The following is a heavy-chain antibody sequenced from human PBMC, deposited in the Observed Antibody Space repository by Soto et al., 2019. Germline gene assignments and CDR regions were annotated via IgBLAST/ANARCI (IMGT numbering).Heavy chain of an antibody. D-gene: IGHD3-3*01. V-gene: IGHV4-39*01. CDR1: GGSISSSSYY. J-gene: IGHJ4*02. Sequence: PSETLSLTCTVSGGSISSSSYYWGWIRQPPGKGLEWIGSIYYSGSTYYNPSLKSRVTISVDTSKNQFSLKLSSVTAADTAVYYCARQVYDFWSGYYGNYWGQGTLVTVSS. CDR2: IYYSGST. CDR3: ARQVYDFWSGYYGNY.